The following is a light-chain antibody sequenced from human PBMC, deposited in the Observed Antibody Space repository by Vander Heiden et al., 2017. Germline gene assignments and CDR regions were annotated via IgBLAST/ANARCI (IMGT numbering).Light chain of an antibody. V-gene: IGKV3-15*01. Sequence: TLSVSPGERATLSCRASQSVSSNLAWYQQKPGQATRLLIYGASTRATGIPARFSGSGSGTEFTLTISSRQSEDFAVYYCQQYNNWPPSTFGQGTKLEIK. CDR1: QSVSSN. CDR3: QQYNNWPPST. CDR2: GAS. J-gene: IGKJ2*01.